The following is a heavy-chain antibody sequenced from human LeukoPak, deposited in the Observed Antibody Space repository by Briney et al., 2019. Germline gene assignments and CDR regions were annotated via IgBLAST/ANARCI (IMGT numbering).Heavy chain of an antibody. V-gene: IGHV2-70*11. D-gene: IGHD3-22*01. J-gene: IGHJ3*02. CDR1: GFSLSTRGMC. Sequence: ESGPALVKPTQTLTLTCNFSGFSLSTRGMCVSWIRQPSGKALEWLARIDWDDDKYYSTSLKTRLTISKDTSKNQVVLTMTNMDPVDTATYYCALSSGYYDDAFDIWGQGTMVTVSS. CDR2: IDWDDDK. CDR3: ALSSGYYDDAFDI.